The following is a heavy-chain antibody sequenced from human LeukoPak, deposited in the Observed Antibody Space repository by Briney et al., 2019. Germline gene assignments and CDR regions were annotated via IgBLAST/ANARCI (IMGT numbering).Heavy chain of an antibody. D-gene: IGHD3-22*01. J-gene: IGHJ4*02. V-gene: IGHV7-4-1*02. CDR3: ARVSNYYDPSGYYYPGHFDD. CDR1: GYTFTSYA. Sequence: ASVKVSCKASGYTFTSYAMNWVRQAPGQGLEWMGWINTDTGNPTYAQGFTGRFVFSLDTSVSTAYLQISSLKAEDTAVYYCARVSNYYDPSGYYYPGHFDDWGQGTLVTVSS. CDR2: INTDTGNP.